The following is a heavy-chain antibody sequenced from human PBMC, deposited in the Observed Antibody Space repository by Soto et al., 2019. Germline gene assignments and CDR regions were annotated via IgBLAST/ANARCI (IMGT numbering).Heavy chain of an antibody. Sequence: PGGSLRLSCAASGFTLSSYGMHWVRQAPGKGLEWVAVISYDGSNKYYADSVKGRFTISRDNSKNTLYLQMNSLRDEDTAVYYCARTMVTTEMAYYYYGMDVWGQGTTVTVSS. V-gene: IGHV3-30*03. D-gene: IGHD4-17*01. CDR3: ARTMVTTEMAYYYYGMDV. CDR1: GFTLSSYG. CDR2: ISYDGSNK. J-gene: IGHJ6*02.